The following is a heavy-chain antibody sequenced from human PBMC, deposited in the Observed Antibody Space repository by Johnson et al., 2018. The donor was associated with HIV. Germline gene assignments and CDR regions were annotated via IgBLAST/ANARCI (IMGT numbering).Heavy chain of an antibody. CDR1: GFTFSDYY. Sequence: QVQLVESGGGLVKPGGSLRLSCAASGFTFSDYYMNWIRQAPGTGLEWVSYISSSGTTMYYSDSVKGRFTIPRDNANNSLHLQMNRLRAEDTAVYYCARTSSGSRNALDIWGLGTMVTVSS. J-gene: IGHJ3*02. CDR2: ISSSGTTM. D-gene: IGHD3-10*01. CDR3: ARTSSGSRNALDI. V-gene: IGHV3-11*04.